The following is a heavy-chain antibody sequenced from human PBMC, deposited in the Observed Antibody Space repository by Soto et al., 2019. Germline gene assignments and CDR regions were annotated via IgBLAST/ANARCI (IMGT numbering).Heavy chain of an antibody. V-gene: IGHV1-3*01. CDR1: GYTFTSYA. CDR2: INAGNGNT. Sequence: ASVKVSCKASGYTFTSYAMHWVRQAPGQRHEWMGWINAGNGNTKYSQKFQGRVTITRDTSASTAYMELSSLRSEDTAVYYCARPHFSSSYYFDYWGQGTLVTVSS. CDR3: ARPHFSSSYYFDY. J-gene: IGHJ4*02. D-gene: IGHD6-13*01.